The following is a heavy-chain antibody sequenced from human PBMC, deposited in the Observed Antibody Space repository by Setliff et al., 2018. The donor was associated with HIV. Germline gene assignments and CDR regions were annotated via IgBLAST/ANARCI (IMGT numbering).Heavy chain of an antibody. J-gene: IGHJ5*02. D-gene: IGHD2-15*01. CDR3: ARSVGYCSGGSCYPSSHWFDP. V-gene: IGHV4-38-2*02. CDR1: GYSISSGYY. CDR2: IYHSGST. Sequence: PSETLSLTCTVSGYSISSGYYWGWIRQPPGKGLEWIGSIYHSGSTYYNPSLKSRVTISVDTSKNQFSLKLSSVTAADTAVYYCARSVGYCSGGSCYPSSHWFDPWGQGTLVTVSS.